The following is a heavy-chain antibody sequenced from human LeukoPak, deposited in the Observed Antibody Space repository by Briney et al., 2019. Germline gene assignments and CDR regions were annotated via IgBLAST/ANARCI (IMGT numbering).Heavy chain of an antibody. V-gene: IGHV4-59*01. Sequence: SGTLSLTCTVSGGSISSYYWSWIRQPPGKGLEWIGYISYSGSTNFNPSLKSRVTISVDTSKNQFSLKLSSVTAADTAVYYCAREGTAGTNLNWFDPWGKGTLVT. CDR3: AREGTAGTNLNWFDP. J-gene: IGHJ5*02. CDR2: ISYSGST. D-gene: IGHD1-1*01. CDR1: GGSISSYY.